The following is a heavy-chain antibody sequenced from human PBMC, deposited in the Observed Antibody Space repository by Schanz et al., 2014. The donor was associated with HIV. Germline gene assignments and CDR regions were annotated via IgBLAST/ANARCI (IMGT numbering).Heavy chain of an antibody. CDR2: SKNKANGYIT. CDR1: GFTFGDYA. V-gene: IGHV3-72*01. Sequence: EVHLVESGGGLLKPGRSLRLSCTASGFTFGDYAMSWFRQAPGKGLEWVGRSKNKANGYITEYTASVKGRFTISRDDSRNSLYLQMNSLKTEDTAVYFCARWRSGAPSNWGQGTLVTVSS. J-gene: IGHJ4*02. D-gene: IGHD3-10*01. CDR3: ARWRSGAPSN.